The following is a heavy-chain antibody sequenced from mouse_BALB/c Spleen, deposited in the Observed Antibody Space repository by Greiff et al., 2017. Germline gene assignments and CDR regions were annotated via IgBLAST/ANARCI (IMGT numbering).Heavy chain of an antibody. CDR2: ISSGGST. CDR3: ARVLEAMDY. V-gene: IGHV5-6-5*01. Sequence: VQLKESGGGLVKPGGSLKLSCAASGFTFSSYAMSWVRQTPEKRLEWVASISSGGSTYYPDSVKGRFTISRDNARNILYLQMSSLRSEDTAMYYCARVLEAMDYWGQGTSVTVSS. CDR1: GFTFSSYA. J-gene: IGHJ4*01.